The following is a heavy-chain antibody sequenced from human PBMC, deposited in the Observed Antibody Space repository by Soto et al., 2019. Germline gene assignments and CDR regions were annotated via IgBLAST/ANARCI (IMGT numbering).Heavy chain of an antibody. V-gene: IGHV3-23*01. D-gene: IGHD6-19*01. CDR2: ISGSGGST. CDR3: AKESWVVMTVGYYFDY. J-gene: IGHJ4*02. Sequence: GGSLRLSCAASGFTFSSYAMSWVRQAPGKGLEWVSAISGSGGSTYYADSVKGRFTISRDNSKNTLYLQMNSLRAEDTAVYYCAKESWVVMTVGYYFDYWGQGTLVTVSS. CDR1: GFTFSSYA.